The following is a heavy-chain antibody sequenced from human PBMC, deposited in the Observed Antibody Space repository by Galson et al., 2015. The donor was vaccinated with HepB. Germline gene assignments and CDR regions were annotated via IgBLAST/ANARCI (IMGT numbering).Heavy chain of an antibody. CDR3: ARGSYYYDSSGYYFDAYYFDY. D-gene: IGHD3-22*01. CDR2: IIPILGIA. CDR1: GGTFSSYT. Sequence: SVKVSCKASGGTFSSYTISWVRQAPGQGLEWMGRIIPILGIANYAQKFQGRVTITADKSTSTAYMELSSLRSEDTAVYYCARGSYYYDSSGYYFDAYYFDYWGQGTLVTVSS. V-gene: IGHV1-69*02. J-gene: IGHJ4*02.